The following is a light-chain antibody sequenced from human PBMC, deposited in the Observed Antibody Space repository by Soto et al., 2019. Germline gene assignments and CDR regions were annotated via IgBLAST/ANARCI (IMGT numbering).Light chain of an antibody. J-gene: IGKJ1*01. Sequence: EIVLTQSRGTLSLSPGERPTLSCRASQSVHSSYLAWYQQKPGQAPRFLIYATSRRASGIPDRFSGSGSGTDFILTINGLEPEDFAVYFCQQYGTSPPTFGQGTKVEIK. V-gene: IGKV3-20*01. CDR2: ATS. CDR1: QSVHSSY. CDR3: QQYGTSPPT.